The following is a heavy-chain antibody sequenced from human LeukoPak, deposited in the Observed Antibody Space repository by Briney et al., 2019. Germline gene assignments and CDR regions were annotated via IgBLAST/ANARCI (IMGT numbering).Heavy chain of an antibody. CDR3: ARITVVPTTYYYYMDV. V-gene: IGHV1-8*01. CDR1: GYTFTSYD. J-gene: IGHJ6*03. D-gene: IGHD2-2*01. CDR2: MNPNSGNT. Sequence: GASVKVSCKASGYTFTSYDINWVRQATGQGLEWMGWMNPNSGNTGYAQKFQGRVTMTRNTSISTAYMELSSLRSEDTAVYYCARITVVPTTYYYYMDVWGKGTRSPSP.